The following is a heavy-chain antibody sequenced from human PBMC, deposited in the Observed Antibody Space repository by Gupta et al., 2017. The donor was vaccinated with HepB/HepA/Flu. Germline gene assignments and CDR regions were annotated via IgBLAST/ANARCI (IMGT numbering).Heavy chain of an antibody. CDR3: ARDVSDTAMGVFDY. D-gene: IGHD5-18*01. J-gene: IGHJ4*02. Sequence: EVQLVESGGGLVKPGGSLRLSCAASGFTFSSYSMNWVRQAPGKGLEWVSSISSSSSYIYYADSVKGRFTISRDNAKNSLYLQMNSLRAEDTAVYYCARDVSDTAMGVFDYWGQGTLVTVSS. V-gene: IGHV3-21*01. CDR1: GFTFSSYS. CDR2: ISSSSSYI.